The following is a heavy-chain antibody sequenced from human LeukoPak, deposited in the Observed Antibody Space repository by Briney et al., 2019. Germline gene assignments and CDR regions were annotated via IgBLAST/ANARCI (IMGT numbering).Heavy chain of an antibody. D-gene: IGHD2-2*01. CDR3: ASRVVPAASYYYYYMDV. CDR1: GFSFSVYE. Sequence: GGSLRLSCAASGFSFSVYEIHWVRQAPGKGLQWVANMKKDGSETNYVDSVKGRFTISRDNAKNSLYLQMNSLRAEDTAVYYCASRVVPAASYYYYYMDVWGKGTTVTVSS. V-gene: IGHV3-7*01. J-gene: IGHJ6*03. CDR2: MKKDGSET.